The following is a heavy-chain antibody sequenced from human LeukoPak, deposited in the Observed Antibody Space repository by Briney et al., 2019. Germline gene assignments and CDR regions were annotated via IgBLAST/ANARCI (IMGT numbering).Heavy chain of an antibody. D-gene: IGHD3-22*01. CDR3: ARGGVVFTSYFDY. V-gene: IGHV3-53*01. J-gene: IGHJ4*02. CDR2: IYSGGST. CDR1: GFTVSSNY. Sequence: PGGSLRLSCAVSGFTVSSNYMSWVRQAPGKGLEWVSVIYSGGSTYYADSVKGRFTISRDNSKSTLYLQMSSLRAEDTAVYYCARGGVVFTSYFDYWGQGTLVTVSS.